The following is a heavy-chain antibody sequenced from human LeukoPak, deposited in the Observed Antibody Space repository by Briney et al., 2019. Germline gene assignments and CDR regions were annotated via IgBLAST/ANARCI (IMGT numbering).Heavy chain of an antibody. CDR3: ARVQGFDYYYYYYMDV. Sequence: AXVXXXXXAXGYTFTGYYMXWVRQAPGQGLXXXXRINPNSGGTNYAQKFQGRVTMTRDTSISTAYMELSRLRSDDTAVYYCARVQGFDYYYYYYMDVWGKGTTVTVSS. J-gene: IGHJ6*03. V-gene: IGHV1-2*06. CDR2: INPNSGGT. CDR1: GYTFTGYY.